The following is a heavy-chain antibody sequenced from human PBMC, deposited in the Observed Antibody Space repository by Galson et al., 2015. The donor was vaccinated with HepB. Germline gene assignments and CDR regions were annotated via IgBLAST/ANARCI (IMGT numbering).Heavy chain of an antibody. CDR3: AKDRERSSAWYYGLDV. CDR1: KLIFSGHG. CDR2: ISYDGSNK. Sequence: SLRLSCAASKLIFSGHGMHWVRQAPGKGLEWVAVISYDGSNKYYADSVKGRFTISRDNSKNTLYLQMNSLRAEDTAVYYCAKDRERSSAWYYGLDVWGQGTTVTVSS. J-gene: IGHJ6*02. D-gene: IGHD6-19*01. V-gene: IGHV3-30*18.